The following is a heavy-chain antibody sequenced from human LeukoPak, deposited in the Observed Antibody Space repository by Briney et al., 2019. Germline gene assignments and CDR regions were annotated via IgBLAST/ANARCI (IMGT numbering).Heavy chain of an antibody. Sequence: ASVKVSCKASGGTFSSYAISWVRQAPGQGLEWMGGIIPIFGTANYAQRFQGRVTITADESTSTAYMELSSLRSEDTAVYYCALEMATAGFDYWGQGTLVTVSS. J-gene: IGHJ4*02. D-gene: IGHD5-24*01. CDR1: GGTFSSYA. CDR3: ALEMATAGFDY. CDR2: IIPIFGTA. V-gene: IGHV1-69*13.